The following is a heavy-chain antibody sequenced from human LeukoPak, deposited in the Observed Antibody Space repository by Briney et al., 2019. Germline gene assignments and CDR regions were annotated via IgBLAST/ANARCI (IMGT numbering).Heavy chain of an antibody. CDR3: ARGGPRYDYVWGSYRYTSPFDY. Sequence: SETLSLTCAVYGGSFSGYYWSWIRQPPGKGLEWIGEINHSGSTNYNPSLKSRVTISVDTSKNQFSLKLSSVTAADTAVYYCARGGPRYDYVWGSYRYTSPFDYWGQGTLVTVSS. V-gene: IGHV4-34*01. J-gene: IGHJ4*02. CDR1: GGSFSGYY. CDR2: INHSGST. D-gene: IGHD3-16*02.